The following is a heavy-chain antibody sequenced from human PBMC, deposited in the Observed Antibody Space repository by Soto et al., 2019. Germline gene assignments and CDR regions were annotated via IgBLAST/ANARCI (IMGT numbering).Heavy chain of an antibody. V-gene: IGHV3-23*01. CDR1: GFTFSSYA. D-gene: IGHD6-13*01. CDR3: VKVAIAARDAFDI. CDR2: ISGSGGSK. Sequence: GGSLRLSCASSGFTFSSYAMRWVRQAPGKGLEWVAAISGSGGSKYYADSVKGRFTISRDNSKNTLYLQMNSLRAEDTAVYYCVKVAIAARDAFDIWGPGTMGTGS. J-gene: IGHJ3*02.